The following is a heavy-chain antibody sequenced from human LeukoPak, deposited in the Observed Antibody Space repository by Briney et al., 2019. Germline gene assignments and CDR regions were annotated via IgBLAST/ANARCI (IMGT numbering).Heavy chain of an antibody. CDR1: GFTFSSYA. CDR2: ISYDGSNK. V-gene: IGHV3-30-3*01. Sequence: GGSLRLSCAASGFTFSSYAMHWVRQAPGKGLEWVAVISYDGSNKYYADSVKGRFTISRDNSKNTLYLQMNSLRAEDTAVYYCASLSWELPPEWGQGTLVTVSS. CDR3: ASLSWELPPE. J-gene: IGHJ4*02. D-gene: IGHD1-26*01.